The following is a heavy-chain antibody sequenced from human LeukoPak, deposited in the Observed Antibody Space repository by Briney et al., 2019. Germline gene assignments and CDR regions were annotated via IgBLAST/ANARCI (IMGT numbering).Heavy chain of an antibody. CDR3: ARSPLPPYYDFWSGPSYYYYGMDV. D-gene: IGHD3-3*01. CDR1: GYTFTGYY. J-gene: IGHJ6*02. CDR2: INPNSGGT. Sequence: ASVKVSCKASGYTFTGYYMHWVRQAPGQGLEWMGWINPNSGGTNYAQKFQGWVTMTRDTSISTAYMELSRLRSDDTAVYYCARSPLPPYYDFWSGPSYYYYGMDVWGQGTTVTASS. V-gene: IGHV1-2*04.